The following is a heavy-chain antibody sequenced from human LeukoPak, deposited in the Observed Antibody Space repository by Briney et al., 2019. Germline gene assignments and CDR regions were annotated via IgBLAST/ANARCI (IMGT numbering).Heavy chain of an antibody. J-gene: IGHJ6*04. V-gene: IGHV4-34*01. CDR2: INHSGST. D-gene: IGHD3-10*01. CDR3: ARRYGSGSYYYYYGMDV. Sequence: SETLSPTCAVYGGSFSGYYWSWIRQPPGKGLEWIGEINHSGSTNYNPSLKSRVTISVDTSKNQFSLKLSSVTAADTAVYYCARRYGSGSYYYYYGMDVWGKGTTVTVSS. CDR1: GGSFSGYY.